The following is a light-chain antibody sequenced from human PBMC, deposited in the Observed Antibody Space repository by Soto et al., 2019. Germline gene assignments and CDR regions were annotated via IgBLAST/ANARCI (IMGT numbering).Light chain of an antibody. CDR1: NIGSKN. J-gene: IGLJ2*01. V-gene: IGLV3-9*01. Sequence: SYELTQPLSVSVALGQTARITCGGNNIGSKNVHWYQQKPGQAPVLVIYRDSNRPSGIPERFSGSNSGNTATLTIIRAQAGEEADYYFQVWDSSTVVFGGGTKVPVL. CDR3: QVWDSSTVV. CDR2: RDS.